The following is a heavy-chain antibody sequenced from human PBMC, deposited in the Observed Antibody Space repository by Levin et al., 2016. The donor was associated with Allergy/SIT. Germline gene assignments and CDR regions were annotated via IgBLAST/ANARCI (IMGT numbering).Heavy chain of an antibody. D-gene: IGHD6-19*01. Sequence: SETLSLTCTVSGGSISSGNYYWSWIRQPAGKGLEWIGRIYTSGSTNYNPSLKSRVTISVDTSKNQFSLKLSSVTAADTAVYYCARVSGSSGWYWFDYWGQGTLVTVSS. CDR3: ARVSGSSGWYWFDY. V-gene: IGHV4-61*02. CDR2: IYTSGST. J-gene: IGHJ4*02. CDR1: GGSISSGNYY.